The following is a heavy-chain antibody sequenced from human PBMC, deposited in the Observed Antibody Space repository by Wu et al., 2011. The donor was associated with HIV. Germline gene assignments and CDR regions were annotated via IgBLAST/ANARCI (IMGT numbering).Heavy chain of an antibody. D-gene: IGHD2-15*01. V-gene: IGHV1-69*06. Sequence: QVQLVQSGAEVKKPGSSVKVSCKASGGTFSSYGISWVRQAPGQGLEWMGGIIPIFGTVNYAQKFQGRVTMTRDTSISTAFMELRSLRSDDTAVYYCARGVVVAATRSFDLWGRGTLVTVSS. CDR3: ARGVVVAATRSFDL. J-gene: IGHJ2*01. CDR1: GGTFSSYG. CDR2: IIPIFGTV.